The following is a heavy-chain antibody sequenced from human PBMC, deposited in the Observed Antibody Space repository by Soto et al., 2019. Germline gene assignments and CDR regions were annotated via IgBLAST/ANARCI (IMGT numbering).Heavy chain of an antibody. J-gene: IGHJ5*02. D-gene: IGHD2-2*01. Sequence: QVTLKESGPAVVKPTETLTLTCTVSGFSLNTAGMGVSWIRQPPGRALEWLATIFSNGGTSYSSSLRGRLTISGDAYKSQVVLIMTDIDPLDTGTYFFARYISLPASADNWFDPWGQGTLVTVSS. CDR2: IFSNGGT. CDR3: ARYISLPASADNWFDP. CDR1: GFSLNTAGMG. V-gene: IGHV2-26*01.